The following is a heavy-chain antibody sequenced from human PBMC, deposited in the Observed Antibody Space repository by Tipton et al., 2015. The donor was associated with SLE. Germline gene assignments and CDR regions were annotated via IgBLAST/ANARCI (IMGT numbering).Heavy chain of an antibody. CDR3: ARDEQQLQQNWFDP. CDR2: INHSGST. V-gene: IGHV4-34*01. CDR1: GGSFSGYY. D-gene: IGHD6-13*01. Sequence: LRLSCAVYGGSFSGYYWSWIRQPPGKGLEWIGEINHSGSTNYNPSLKSRVTISVDTSKNQFSLKLSSVTAADTAVYYCARDEQQLQQNWFDPWGQGTLVTVSS. J-gene: IGHJ5*02.